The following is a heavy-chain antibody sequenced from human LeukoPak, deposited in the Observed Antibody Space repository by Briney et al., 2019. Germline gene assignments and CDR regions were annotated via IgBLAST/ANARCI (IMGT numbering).Heavy chain of an antibody. Sequence: PSETLSLTCTVSGDSISTSTHYWGWIRQPPGKGLEWIGSFYYSGSTYYNPSLKSRVTISVYTSKNQFSLKLSSVTAADTALYYCVRHVYNIGWIYYFDDWGQGTLVTVSS. D-gene: IGHD6-19*01. CDR1: GDSISTSTHY. CDR2: FYYSGST. CDR3: VRHVYNIGWIYYFDD. J-gene: IGHJ4*02. V-gene: IGHV4-39*01.